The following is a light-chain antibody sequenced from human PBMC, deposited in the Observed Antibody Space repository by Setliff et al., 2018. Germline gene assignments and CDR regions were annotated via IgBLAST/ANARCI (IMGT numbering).Light chain of an antibody. CDR1: SSDVGGYNY. J-gene: IGLJ1*01. CDR2: EVS. Sequence: QSALTQPPSASGSPGQSVTISCTGTSSDVGGYNYVSWYQQHPGKAPKPMIYEVSKRPSGVPDRFSGSKSGNTASLTVSGLQAEDGADYYCSSYAGSNNPYVFGTGTKVTVL. V-gene: IGLV2-8*01. CDR3: SSYAGSNNPYV.